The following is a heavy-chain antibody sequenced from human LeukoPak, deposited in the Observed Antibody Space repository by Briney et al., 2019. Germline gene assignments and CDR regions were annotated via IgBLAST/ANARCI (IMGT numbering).Heavy chain of an antibody. CDR1: GGTFSSYA. CDR2: IIPIFGTA. D-gene: IGHD5-12*01. V-gene: IGHV1-69*01. J-gene: IGHJ4*02. Sequence: GSSVKVSCKASGGTFSSYAISWVRQAPGQGLEWMGGIIPIFGTANYTQKVQGRVTITADESTSTAYMELSSLRSEDTAVYYCARVGNSGYDWTSDYWGQGTLVTVSS. CDR3: ARVGNSGYDWTSDY.